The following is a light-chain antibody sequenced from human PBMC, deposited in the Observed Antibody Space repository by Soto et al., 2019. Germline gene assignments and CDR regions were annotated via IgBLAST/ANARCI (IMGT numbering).Light chain of an antibody. J-gene: IGKJ2*01. V-gene: IGKV3-20*01. CDR1: QSVRSSY. Sequence: EIVLTQSPGTLSLSPGERATLSCRASQSVRSSYLAWYQQKPGQAPRLLIYGASSRATGIPDRFSGGGSGTNFILTISRLGPEDLAVYHCQQHGRPPYTFGQGTGREIK. CDR2: GAS. CDR3: QQHGRPPYT.